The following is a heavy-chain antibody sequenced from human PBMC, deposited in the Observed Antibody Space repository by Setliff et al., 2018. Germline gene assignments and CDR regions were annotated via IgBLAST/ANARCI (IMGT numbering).Heavy chain of an antibody. V-gene: IGHV1-2*02. CDR3: SRGRRGSTWTSDS. CDR1: GYSFIDYY. D-gene: IGHD6-13*01. CDR2: INPHGGGT. J-gene: IGHJ5*01. Sequence: ASVKVSCKSFGYSFIDYYIHWVRQAPGQGLEWMGWINPHGGGTTFAQKFQGRVTATTDTSITTTYLKLSGLNFDDTAVYYCSRGRRGSTWTSDSWGQGTLVTVSS.